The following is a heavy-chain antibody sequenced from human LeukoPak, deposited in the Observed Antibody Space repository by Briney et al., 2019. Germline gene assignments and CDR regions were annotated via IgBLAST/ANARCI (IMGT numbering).Heavy chain of an antibody. Sequence: SETLSLTCAVYGGSFSGYYWSWIRQPPGKGLEWIGEINHSGSTNYNPSLKSRVTISVDTSKNQFSLKLSSVTAADTAVYYCARDSLSGSYSGWFDPWGQGTLVTVSS. CDR1: GGSFSGYY. CDR2: INHSGST. CDR3: ARDSLSGSYSGWFDP. D-gene: IGHD1-26*01. V-gene: IGHV4-34*01. J-gene: IGHJ5*02.